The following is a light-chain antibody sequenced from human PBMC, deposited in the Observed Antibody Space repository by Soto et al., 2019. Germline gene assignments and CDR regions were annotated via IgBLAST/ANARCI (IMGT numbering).Light chain of an antibody. V-gene: IGKV1-27*01. J-gene: IGKJ1*01. CDR1: QGISSY. Sequence: KTERPTTVYANIGERATMSCLASQGISSYLAWYQQKPGKVPRLLIYAASTWQSGVPARFSGSGSGTDFTLTISSLQPEDVAPYYGPPYKSAPWTFGQGTKVEIK. CDR2: AAS. CDR3: PPYKSAPWT.